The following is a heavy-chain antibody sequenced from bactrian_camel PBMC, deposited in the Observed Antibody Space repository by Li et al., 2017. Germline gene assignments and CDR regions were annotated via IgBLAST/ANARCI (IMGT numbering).Heavy chain of an antibody. CDR2: IISNGGST. V-gene: IGHV3S1*01. J-gene: IGHJ4*01. Sequence: HVQLVESGGGLVQPGGSLRLSCAASGFTFSSYWMYWVRQAPGKGLEWVSTIISNGGSTYYADSMKGRFTISRDNTKNILYLQMNSLKSEDTALYYCAKEINYWGQGTQVTVS. CDR1: GFTFSSYW. CDR3: AKEINY.